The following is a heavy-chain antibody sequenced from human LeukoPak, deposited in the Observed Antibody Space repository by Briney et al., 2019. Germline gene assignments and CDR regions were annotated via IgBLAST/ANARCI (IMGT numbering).Heavy chain of an antibody. J-gene: IGHJ4*02. Sequence: SGTLSLTCAVSGYSISSGYYWGWIRQPPGKGLEWIGSLYHSGSTYYNPSLKSRVTIPVDTSKNQSTLKLSSVTAADTAVYYCASVDTGDCARFDYWGQGTLVTVSS. CDR1: GYSISSGYY. CDR2: LYHSGST. CDR3: ASVDTGDCARFDY. V-gene: IGHV4-38-2*01. D-gene: IGHD5-18*01.